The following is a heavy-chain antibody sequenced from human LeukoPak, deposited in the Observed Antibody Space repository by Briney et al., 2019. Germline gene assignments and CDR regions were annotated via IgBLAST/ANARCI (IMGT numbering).Heavy chain of an antibody. CDR2: INGDNGNT. D-gene: IGHD3-10*01. V-gene: IGHV1-3*01. CDR3: ARSSSGTYHY. J-gene: IGHJ4*02. CDR1: GYNFASYT. Sequence: GASVKASCKTSGYNFASYTMHWLRQAPGQSPEWMGSINGDNGNTKYSEKFQGRVTFTRDTSASSAYMELSRLRSEDTVVYYCARSSSGTYHYWGQGTLVTVSS.